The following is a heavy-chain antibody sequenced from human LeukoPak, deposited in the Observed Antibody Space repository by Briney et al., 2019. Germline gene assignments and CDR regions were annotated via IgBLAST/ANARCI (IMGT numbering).Heavy chain of an antibody. CDR3: ATLGFCTSTSCSFVN. CDR1: GFPFSSYV. J-gene: IGHJ4*02. Sequence: GSLRLSCAASGFPFSSYVMGWVRQAPGKGLEWVSVISDNIENTYYADSVKGRFTISRDNSKNTLYLQMNSLGAEDTAIYYCATLGFCTSTSCSFVNWGQGTLVTVSS. D-gene: IGHD2-2*03. CDR2: ISDNIENT. V-gene: IGHV3-23*01.